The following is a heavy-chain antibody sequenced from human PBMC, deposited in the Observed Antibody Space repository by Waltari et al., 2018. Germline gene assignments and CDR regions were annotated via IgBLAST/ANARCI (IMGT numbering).Heavy chain of an antibody. CDR1: GYTFLPYS. V-gene: IGHV7-4-1*01. Sequence: QVQLVQSGSELKNPGASVKISCRNSGYTFLPYSINWLRQDPGQGLEWMGYISTYTGNPTYAQGFTGRFVFSLDTSVSTAYLQIDGLRAEDTGLYYCARDARLINFDYWGQGTLVTVSS. CDR2: ISTYTGNP. CDR3: ARDARLINFDY. J-gene: IGHJ4*02. D-gene: IGHD3-16*01.